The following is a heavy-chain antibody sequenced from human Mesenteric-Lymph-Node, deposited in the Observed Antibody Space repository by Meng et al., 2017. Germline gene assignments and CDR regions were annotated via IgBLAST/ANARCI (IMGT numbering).Heavy chain of an antibody. CDR3: AKDLLWNSYDV. Sequence: GESLKISCAASGFTFSSYSMNWVRQAPGKGLEWVSSISSSSSYIYYADSVKGRFTISRDNAKNSLYLQMNSLRAEDTAVYYCAKDLLWNSYDVWGQGSGVTVSS. V-gene: IGHV3-21*01. CDR1: GFTFSSYS. D-gene: IGHD2-21*01. J-gene: IGHJ6*02. CDR2: ISSSSSYI.